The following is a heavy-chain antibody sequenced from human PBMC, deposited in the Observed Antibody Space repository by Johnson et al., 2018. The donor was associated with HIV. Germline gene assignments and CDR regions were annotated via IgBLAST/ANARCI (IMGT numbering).Heavy chain of an antibody. D-gene: IGHD6-19*01. J-gene: IGHJ3*02. V-gene: IGHV3-13*01. CDR2: IGPTGDT. CDR3: ARGLIAVAGFDAFDI. Sequence: VQLVESGGGVVQPGGSLRLSCAASGFTFSSYGMHWVRQATGKGLEWVSAIGPTGDTYYPGSVKGRFIISRENAKNSLYLQMNSLRAGDTAVYYCARGLIAVAGFDAFDIWGQGTMVTVSS. CDR1: GFTFSSYG.